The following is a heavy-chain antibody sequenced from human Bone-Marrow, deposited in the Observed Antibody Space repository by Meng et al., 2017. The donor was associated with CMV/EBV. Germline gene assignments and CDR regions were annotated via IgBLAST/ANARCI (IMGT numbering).Heavy chain of an antibody. D-gene: IGHD6-19*01. CDR2: IYYSGST. CDR3: AREQQWVVGEDYYYGMDV. J-gene: IGHJ6*02. CDR1: GGSISSYY. Sequence: SETLSLTCTVSGGSISSYYWSWIRQPPGKGLEWIGYIYYSGSTNYNPSLKSRVTISVDTSKNQFSLKLSSVTAADTAVYYCAREQQWVVGEDYYYGMDVWGQGTTVTVSS. V-gene: IGHV4-59*01.